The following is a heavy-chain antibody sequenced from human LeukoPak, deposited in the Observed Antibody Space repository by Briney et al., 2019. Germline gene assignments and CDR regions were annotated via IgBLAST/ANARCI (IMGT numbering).Heavy chain of an antibody. Sequence: GKSLRLSCAASGFTFSSYGMHWVRQAPGKGLEWVAVISYDGSNKYYIDSVKGRFTISRDNSKNTLYLQMNSLRAEDTAVYYCARGENSKTHPVSGYWGQGTLVTVSS. CDR3: ARGENSKTHPVSGY. D-gene: IGHD2/OR15-2a*01. J-gene: IGHJ4*02. V-gene: IGHV3-30*03. CDR2: ISYDGSNK. CDR1: GFTFSSYG.